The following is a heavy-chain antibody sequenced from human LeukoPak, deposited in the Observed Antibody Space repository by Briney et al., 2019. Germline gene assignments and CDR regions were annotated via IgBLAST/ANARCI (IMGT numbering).Heavy chain of an antibody. V-gene: IGHV4-39*07. D-gene: IGHD2-2*01. J-gene: IGHJ3*02. CDR1: GGSISSSSYY. CDR2: IYYSGST. Sequence: SETLSLTCTVSGGSISSSSYYWGWIRQPPGKGLEWIGSIYYSGSTYYNPSLKSRVTISVDTSKNQFSLKLSSVTAADTAVYYCATCSSTSCPVAFDIWGQGTMVTVSS. CDR3: ATCSSTSCPVAFDI.